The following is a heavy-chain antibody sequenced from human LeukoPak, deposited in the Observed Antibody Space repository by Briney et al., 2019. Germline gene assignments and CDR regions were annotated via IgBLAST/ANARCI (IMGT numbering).Heavy chain of an antibody. CDR3: ARGWRGSYYDY. V-gene: IGHV4-61*02. D-gene: IGHD1-26*01. J-gene: IGHJ4*02. Sequence: SETLSLTCTVSGGSISSGSYYWSWIRQPVGKGLEWIGRIYTSGSTNYNPSLKNRVTISVDTSKNHFSLKLSSVTAADTAVYYCARGWRGSYYDYWGQGTLVTVSS. CDR1: GGSISSGSYY. CDR2: IYTSGST.